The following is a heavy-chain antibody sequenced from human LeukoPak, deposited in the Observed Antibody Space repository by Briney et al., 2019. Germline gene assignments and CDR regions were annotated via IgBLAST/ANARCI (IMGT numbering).Heavy chain of an antibody. CDR1: GFTFSSYG. Sequence: GRSLRLSCAASGFTFSSYGMHWVRQAPGKGLEWVAVIWYDGSNKYYADSVKGRFTISRDNSKNTLYLQMNSLRAEDTAVYYCARDTELGVMVRGVNLDYWGQGTLVTVSS. CDR3: ARDTELGVMVRGVNLDY. CDR2: IWYDGSNK. V-gene: IGHV3-33*01. J-gene: IGHJ4*02. D-gene: IGHD3-10*01.